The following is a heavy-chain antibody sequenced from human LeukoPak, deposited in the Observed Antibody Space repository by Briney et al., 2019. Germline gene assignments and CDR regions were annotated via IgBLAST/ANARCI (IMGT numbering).Heavy chain of an antibody. CDR1: GYTFTSYY. D-gene: IGHD3-3*01. Sequence: GASVKVSRKASGYTFTSYYMHWVRQAPGQGLEWMGWMNPNSGNTGYAQKFQGRVTMTRNTSISTAYMELSSLRSEDTAVYYCARPKRITIFGVVKNHRYNWFDPWGQGTLVTVSS. J-gene: IGHJ5*02. CDR2: MNPNSGNT. V-gene: IGHV1-8*02. CDR3: ARPKRITIFGVVKNHRYNWFDP.